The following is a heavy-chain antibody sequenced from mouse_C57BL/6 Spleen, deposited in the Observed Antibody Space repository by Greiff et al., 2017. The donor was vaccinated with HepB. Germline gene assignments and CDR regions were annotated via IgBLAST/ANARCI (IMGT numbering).Heavy chain of an antibody. CDR2: IWSDGST. Sequence: VQLQQSGPGLVAPSQSLSITCTVSGFSLTSYGVHWVRQPPGKGLEWLVVIWSDGSTTYNSALKSRLSISKDNSKSQVFLKMNSLQTDDTAMYYCARQTEGGYYSPMDYWCQGTSVTVSS. V-gene: IGHV2-6-1*01. CDR1: GFSLTSYG. CDR3: ARQTEGGYYSPMDY. D-gene: IGHD2-2*01. J-gene: IGHJ4*01.